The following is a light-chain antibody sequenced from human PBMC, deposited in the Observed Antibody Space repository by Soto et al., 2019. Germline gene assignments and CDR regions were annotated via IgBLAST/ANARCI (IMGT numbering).Light chain of an antibody. J-gene: IGKJ2*01. CDR3: QQYDTLPPYT. Sequence: DIQMTQSPPSLSASVGDRVTIACQANQDIGNYLNWYQQKPGKAPRLLIYDASNLGIGVPSRFSGSGSGTDFTFTISNLQPEDIATYYCQQYDTLPPYTFGQGTKVELK. CDR2: DAS. V-gene: IGKV1-33*01. CDR1: QDIGNY.